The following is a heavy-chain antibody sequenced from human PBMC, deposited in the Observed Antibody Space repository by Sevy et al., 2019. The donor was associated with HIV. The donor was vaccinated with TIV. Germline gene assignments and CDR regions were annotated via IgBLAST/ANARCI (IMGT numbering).Heavy chain of an antibody. J-gene: IGHJ4*02. CDR1: GFTFSSYG. D-gene: IGHD3-16*01. Sequence: GGSLRLSCAASGFTFSSYGMHWVRQAPGKGLEWVAVISYDGSNKYYADSVKGRFTISRDNSKNTLYLQMNSLRAEDTAVYYCAKAVGGTRDRIMGYWGQRTLVTVSS. V-gene: IGHV3-30*18. CDR2: ISYDGSNK. CDR3: AKAVGGTRDRIMGY.